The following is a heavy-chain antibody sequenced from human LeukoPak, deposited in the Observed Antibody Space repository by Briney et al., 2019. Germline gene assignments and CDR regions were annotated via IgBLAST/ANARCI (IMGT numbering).Heavy chain of an antibody. D-gene: IGHD6-19*01. CDR3: ARAGWYHPFDY. Sequence: PGGSLRLSCASGFTFSSYGMHWVRQAPGRGLEWDSYISSGGSTIYYAGSVKGRFTISRDNAKNSLYLQMNSLRAEDTAVYYCARAGWYHPFDYWGQGTLVTVSS. J-gene: IGHJ4*02. CDR2: ISSGGSTI. CDR1: GFTFSSYG. V-gene: IGHV3-48*03.